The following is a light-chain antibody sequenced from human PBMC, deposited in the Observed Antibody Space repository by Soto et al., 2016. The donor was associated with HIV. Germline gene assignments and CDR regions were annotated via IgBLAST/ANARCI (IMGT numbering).Light chain of an antibody. J-gene: IGLJ3*02. CDR3: QSADSSGPWV. V-gene: IGLV3-25*03. CDR2: KDS. Sequence: SYELTQPPSVSVSPGQTARITCSGDALPKQYAYWYQQKPGQAPVLVIYKDSERPSGIPERFSGSSSGTTVTLTISGVQAEDEADYYCQSADSSGPWVLGGGTKLTVL. CDR1: ALPKQY.